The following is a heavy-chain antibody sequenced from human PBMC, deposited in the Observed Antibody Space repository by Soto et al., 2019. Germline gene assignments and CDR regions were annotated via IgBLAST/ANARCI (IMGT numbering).Heavy chain of an antibody. D-gene: IGHD1-1*01. CDR2: IYTSGST. J-gene: IGHJ6*02. V-gene: IGHV4-4*07. CDR1: GGSISSYY. Sequence: SETLSLTCTVSGGSISSYYWSWIRQPAGKGLEWIGRIYTSGSTNYNPSLKSRVTMSVDTSKNQFSLKLSSVTAADTAVYYCATGTPHWDYYYGMDVWGQGTTVTVSS. CDR3: ATGTPHWDYYYGMDV.